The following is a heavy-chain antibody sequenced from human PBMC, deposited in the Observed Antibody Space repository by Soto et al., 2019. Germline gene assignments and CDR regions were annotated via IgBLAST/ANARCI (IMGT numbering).Heavy chain of an antibody. CDR3: VSHPVLKSHSSY. J-gene: IGHJ4*02. CDR1: GYSFTSYR. Sequence: GESLKISCKGSGYSFTSYRIGWVHQMPGSGLAWMGIIYAGDSETRYSPSFKCQVTISVDKSINAAYLQWNSLKASDTAMYYCVSHPVLKSHSSYWGQGTLVTVSS. CDR2: IYAGDSET. D-gene: IGHD6-6*01. V-gene: IGHV5-51*07.